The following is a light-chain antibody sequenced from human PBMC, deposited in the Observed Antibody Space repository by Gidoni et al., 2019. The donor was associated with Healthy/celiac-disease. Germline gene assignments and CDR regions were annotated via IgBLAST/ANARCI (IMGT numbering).Light chain of an antibody. Sequence: QSVLTQPPSASGPPGQRVTISCSGSSSNIGSNTVNWYQQLPGTAPKLLIYSNNPRPSGVPERFSGSKAGTSASLAISGLQSEDEADYYCAAWDDSLNGPVFGGGTKLTVL. CDR2: SNN. CDR1: SSNIGSNT. CDR3: AAWDDSLNGPV. J-gene: IGLJ3*02. V-gene: IGLV1-44*01.